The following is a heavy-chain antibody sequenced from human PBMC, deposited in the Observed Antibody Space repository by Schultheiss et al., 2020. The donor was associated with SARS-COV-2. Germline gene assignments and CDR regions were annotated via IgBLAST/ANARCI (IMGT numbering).Heavy chain of an antibody. J-gene: IGHJ4*02. D-gene: IGHD6-13*01. CDR3: AADDIVAGD. V-gene: IGHV1-58*01. Sequence: SVKVSCKASGFTFTNCAVQGVRQARGQRLEWIGWIVVSSGNTNYAQKFQERVAITRDKSTSTADMELCSLRSEETAVYYCAADDIVAGDWGQGTPVTVSS. CDR2: IVVSSGNT. CDR1: GFTFTNCA.